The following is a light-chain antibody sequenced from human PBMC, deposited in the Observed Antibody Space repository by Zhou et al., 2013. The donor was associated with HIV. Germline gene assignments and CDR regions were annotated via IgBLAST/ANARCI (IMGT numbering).Light chain of an antibody. V-gene: IGKV3-11*01. CDR2: DAS. CDR3: QQYGTSFT. Sequence: EIVLTQSPATLSLSPGERATLSCRASQSISSYLAWYQQKPGQAPRLLIYDASKRATGIPARFSGSGSGTDFTLTISRLEPEDFAVFYCQQYGTSFTFGGGTKVEIK. J-gene: IGKJ4*01. CDR1: QSISSY.